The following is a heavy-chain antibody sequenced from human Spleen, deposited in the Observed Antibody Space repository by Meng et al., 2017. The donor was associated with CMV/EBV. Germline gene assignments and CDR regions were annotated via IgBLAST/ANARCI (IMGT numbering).Heavy chain of an antibody. J-gene: IGHJ6*01. CDR3: AKDAGQGSYYYYYGMDV. V-gene: IGHV3-9*03. Sequence: GGSLRLSCAASGFTFDDYAMHWVLQAPGKGLEWVSGISWNCGSIGYADSGKGRFTISRDNAKNSLYLQMNSLRAVDMALYYCAKDAGQGSYYYYYGMDVWGQGTTVTVSP. D-gene: IGHD1-26*01. CDR1: GFTFDDYA. CDR2: ISWNCGSI.